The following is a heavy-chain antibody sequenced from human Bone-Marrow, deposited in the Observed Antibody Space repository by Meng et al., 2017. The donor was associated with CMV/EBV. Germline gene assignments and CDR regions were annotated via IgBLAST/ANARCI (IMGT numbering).Heavy chain of an antibody. CDR2: ISLSTTTI. CDR1: GFTFGDYA. Sequence: GESLKISCRASGFTFGDYAMSWVRQAPGKGLEWLSYISLSTTTIFYADSVKGRFTISRDNAKNSLLLQMNSLRAEDTAVYYCARTDHDLPSASLDFWGQGTLVTVSS. CDR3: ARTDHDLPSASLDF. D-gene: IGHD2-2*01. J-gene: IGHJ4*02. V-gene: IGHV3-48*03.